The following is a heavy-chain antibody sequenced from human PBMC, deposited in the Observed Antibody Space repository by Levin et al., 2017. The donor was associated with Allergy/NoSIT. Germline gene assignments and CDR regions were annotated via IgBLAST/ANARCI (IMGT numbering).Heavy chain of an antibody. CDR3: ARGERLGPDY. V-gene: IGHV4-59*01. CDR2: IFHSGVA. D-gene: IGHD3-16*01. Sequence: TLSLTCTVSGGSISPYYWSWIRQPPGMGLEWIAYIFHSGVANYNPSLKSRLTVSMDMSKSQFSLHLSSVTAADTAVYYCARGERLGPDYWGQGTLVTVSS. J-gene: IGHJ4*02. CDR1: GGSISPYY.